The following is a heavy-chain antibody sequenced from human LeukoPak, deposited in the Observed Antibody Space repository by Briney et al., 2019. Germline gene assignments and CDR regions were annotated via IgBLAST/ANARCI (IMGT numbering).Heavy chain of an antibody. Sequence: SETLSLTCAVYGGSFSGYYWSWIRQPPGKGLEWIGEINHSGSTDYNPSLKSRVTISVDTSKNQFSLKLSSVTAADTAVYYCARGPRWSFDFWSGYRSYYYYMDVWGKGTTVTVSS. CDR1: GGSFSGYY. CDR2: INHSGST. J-gene: IGHJ6*03. CDR3: ARGPRWSFDFWSGYRSYYYYMDV. V-gene: IGHV4-34*01. D-gene: IGHD3-3*01.